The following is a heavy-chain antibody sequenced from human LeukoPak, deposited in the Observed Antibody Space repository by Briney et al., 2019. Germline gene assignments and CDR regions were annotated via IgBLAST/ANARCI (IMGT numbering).Heavy chain of an antibody. V-gene: IGHV4-31*03. Sequence: SQTLSLTCTVSGGSISSGGYYWSWIRQHPGEGLEWIGYIYYSGSTYYNPSLKSRVTISVDTSKNQFSLKLSSVTAADTAVYYCARGLGYDFWSGYGQLNWFDPWGQGTLVTVSS. CDR3: ARGLGYDFWSGYGQLNWFDP. CDR1: GGSISSGGYY. J-gene: IGHJ5*02. D-gene: IGHD3-3*01. CDR2: IYYSGST.